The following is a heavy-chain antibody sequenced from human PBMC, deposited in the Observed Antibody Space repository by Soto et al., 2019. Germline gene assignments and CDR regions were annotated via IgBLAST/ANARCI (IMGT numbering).Heavy chain of an antibody. J-gene: IGHJ3*02. CDR1: GFTFSSYS. V-gene: IGHV3-21*01. CDR3: ARVVAAAGTWDAFDI. D-gene: IGHD6-13*01. CDR2: ISSSSSYI. Sequence: PGGSLRLSCAASGFTFSSYSMNWVRQAPGKGLEWVSSISSSSSYIYYADSVKGRFTISRDNAKNSLYLQMNSLRAEDTAVYYCARVVAAAGTWDAFDIWGQGTMVT.